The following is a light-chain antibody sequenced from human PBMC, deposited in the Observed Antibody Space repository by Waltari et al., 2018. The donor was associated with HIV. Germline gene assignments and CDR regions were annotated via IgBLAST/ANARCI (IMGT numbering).Light chain of an antibody. CDR2: RDD. V-gene: IGLV1-47*01. CDR3: STWDNSLGTYI. Sequence: SVLPQPPSASATPGQRVAISCSGPWPAIATNFVYWYQLLPGTTPKLLLSRDDQRPSGVPDRFSGSKSDSSASLAVTDLRSEDEGDYFCSTWDNSLGTYIFGGGTKLTVL. J-gene: IGLJ2*01. CDR1: WPAIATNF.